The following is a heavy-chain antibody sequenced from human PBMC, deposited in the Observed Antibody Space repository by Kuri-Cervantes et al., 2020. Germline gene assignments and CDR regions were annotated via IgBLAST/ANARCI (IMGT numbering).Heavy chain of an antibody. V-gene: IGHV3-11*04. CDR2: ISSSGSTI. D-gene: IGHD3-9*01. CDR3: ARVAYYDILTTHDAFDI. Sequence: GESLKISCAASGFTFSDYYMSWIRQAPGKGLEWVSYISSSGSTIYYADSVKGRFTISRDNSKNTLYLQMNSLRAEDTAVYYCARVAYYDILTTHDAFDIWGQGTMVTVSS. J-gene: IGHJ3*02. CDR1: GFTFSDYY.